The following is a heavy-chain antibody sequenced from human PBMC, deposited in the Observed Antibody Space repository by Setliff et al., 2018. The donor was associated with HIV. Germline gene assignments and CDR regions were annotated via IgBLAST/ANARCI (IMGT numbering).Heavy chain of an antibody. CDR2: IIPIFGTA. CDR1: GGTFSTYA. Sequence: SVKVSCKASGGTFSTYAISWVRQAPGQGLEWMGGIIPIFGTADYAQKFQGRVTITADESTSTAYMELSGLRSEDTAVYYCTRLRGYSYSLASYYYYYMDVWGKGTTVTVSS. D-gene: IGHD5-18*01. J-gene: IGHJ6*03. CDR3: TRLRGYSYSLASYYYYYMDV. V-gene: IGHV1-69*13.